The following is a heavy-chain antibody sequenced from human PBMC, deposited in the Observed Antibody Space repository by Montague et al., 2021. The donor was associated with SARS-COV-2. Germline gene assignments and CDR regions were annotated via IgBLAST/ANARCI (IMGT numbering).Heavy chain of an antibody. CDR1: GDSISSRSW. J-gene: IGHJ5*02. V-gene: IGHV4-4*02. D-gene: IGHD1-1*01. CDR3: ASGVAGEYWDDGKLRDFSWFDP. Sequence: SETLSLTCAVSGDSISSRSWWSWFRQSPGKGLAWIADVYHTGSTNYNASLASRVSLSVDKSNNRFSLKLTSVTAADTAVYFCASGVAGEYWDDGKLRDFSWFDPWGQGILVTVSS. CDR2: VYHTGST.